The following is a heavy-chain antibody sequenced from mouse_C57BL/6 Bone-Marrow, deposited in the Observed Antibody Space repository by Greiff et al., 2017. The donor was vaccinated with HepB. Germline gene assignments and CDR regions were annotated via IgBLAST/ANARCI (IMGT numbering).Heavy chain of an antibody. CDR1: GFTFSSYG. J-gene: IGHJ2*01. CDR2: ISSGGSYT. Sequence: EVMLVESGGDLVKPGGSLKLSCAASGFTFSSYGMSWVRQTPDKRLEWVATISSGGSYTYYPDSVKGRFTISRDNAKNTLYLQMSSLKAEDTAMYYCARRADGYYLDYWGQGTTLTVSS. CDR3: ARRADGYYLDY. D-gene: IGHD2-3*01. V-gene: IGHV5-6*02.